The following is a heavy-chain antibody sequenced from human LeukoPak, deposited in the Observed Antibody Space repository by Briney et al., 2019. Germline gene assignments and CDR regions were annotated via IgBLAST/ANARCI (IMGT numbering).Heavy chain of an antibody. D-gene: IGHD3-3*01. Sequence: ASQTLSLTCAVYGGSFSGYYWSWIRQPPGKGLEWIGEINHSGSTNYNPSLKSRVTISVDTSKNQFSLKLSSVTAADTAVYHCARVFGIGHWWFDPWGQGTLVTVSS. V-gene: IGHV4-34*01. CDR1: GGSFSGYY. J-gene: IGHJ5*02. CDR3: ARVFGIGHWWFDP. CDR2: INHSGST.